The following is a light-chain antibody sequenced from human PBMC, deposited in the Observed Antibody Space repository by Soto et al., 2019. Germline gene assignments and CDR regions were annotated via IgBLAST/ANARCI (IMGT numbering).Light chain of an antibody. J-gene: IGKJ4*01. CDR1: QSVSSN. CDR2: GAS. Sequence: EIVMTQSPATLSVSPGERATLSCRASQSVSSNLAWYQQKPGQAPRLLIYGASTRATGIPARFSGSGSGTEFTLTISSLQSEDVAVSYCQQDNNWPLTFGGGTKVEIK. V-gene: IGKV3-15*01. CDR3: QQDNNWPLT.